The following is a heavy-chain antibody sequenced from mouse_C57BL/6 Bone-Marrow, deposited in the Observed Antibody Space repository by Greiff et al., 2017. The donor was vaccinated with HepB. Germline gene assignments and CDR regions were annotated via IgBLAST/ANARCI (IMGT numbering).Heavy chain of an antibody. CDR3: ARPSLYYDYDGGDWFAY. V-gene: IGHV1-81*01. CDR1: GYTFTSYG. CDR2: IYPRSGNT. D-gene: IGHD2-4*01. J-gene: IGHJ3*01. Sequence: QVQLKESGAELARPGASVKLSCKASGYTFTSYGISWVKQRTGQGLEWIGEIYPRSGNTYYNEKFKGKATLTADKSSRTAYMELRSLTSEDSAVYFCARPSLYYDYDGGDWFAYWGQGTLVTVSA.